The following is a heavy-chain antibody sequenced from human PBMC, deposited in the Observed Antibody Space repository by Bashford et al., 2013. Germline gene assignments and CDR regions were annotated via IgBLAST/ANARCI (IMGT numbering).Heavy chain of an antibody. J-gene: IGHJ6*02. CDR2: ISYSGST. V-gene: IGHV4-59*08. CDR3: ARSIAARRDEVGGMDV. Sequence: SETLSLTCTVSGASTTSHYWTWIRQPPGKGLEWIGYISYSGSTNYNLGLESRVTISRDTSKNHFSLKLSPLAAADTAVYYCARSIAARRDEVGGMDVWGQGTTVTVSS. D-gene: IGHD6-6*01. CDR1: GASTTSHY.